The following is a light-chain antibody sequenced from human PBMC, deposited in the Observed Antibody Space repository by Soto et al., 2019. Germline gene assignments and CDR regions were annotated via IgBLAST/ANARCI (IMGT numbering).Light chain of an antibody. CDR3: SSYTSSSTLNV. J-gene: IGLJ1*01. CDR1: SSDVGGYNY. CDR2: EVS. Sequence: QSVLTQPASVSGSPGQSITTSCTGTSSDVGGYNYVSWYQQHPGKAPKLMIYEVSNRPSGASNRFSGSKSGNTASLTISGLQAEDEADYYCSSYTSSSTLNVFGTGTKVTVL. V-gene: IGLV2-14*01.